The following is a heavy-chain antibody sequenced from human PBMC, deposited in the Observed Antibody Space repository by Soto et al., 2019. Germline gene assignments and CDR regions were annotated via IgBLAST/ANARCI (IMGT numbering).Heavy chain of an antibody. CDR2: ISSSSSYI. Sequence: EVQLVESGGGLVKPGGSLRLSCAASGFTFSSYSMNWVRQAPGKGLEWVSSISSSSSYIYYADSVKGRFTISRDNAKNSLYLQMNSLRAEDTVVYYCARDEQLVLYYYGMDVWGQGTTVTVSS. D-gene: IGHD6-13*01. J-gene: IGHJ6*02. CDR3: ARDEQLVLYYYGMDV. V-gene: IGHV3-21*01. CDR1: GFTFSSYS.